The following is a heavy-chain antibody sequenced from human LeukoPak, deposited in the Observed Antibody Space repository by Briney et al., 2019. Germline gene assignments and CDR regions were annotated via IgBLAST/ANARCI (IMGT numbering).Heavy chain of an antibody. Sequence: SVKVSCKASGGTFSSYAISWVRPAPGQGLAWMGRIIPILGIANYAQKFQGRVTITADKSTSTAYMELSSLRSEGTAVYYCAREPSPRERIVATYFDYWGQGTLVTVSS. D-gene: IGHD5-12*01. CDR2: IIPILGIA. J-gene: IGHJ4*02. CDR3: AREPSPRERIVATYFDY. V-gene: IGHV1-69*04. CDR1: GGTFSSYA.